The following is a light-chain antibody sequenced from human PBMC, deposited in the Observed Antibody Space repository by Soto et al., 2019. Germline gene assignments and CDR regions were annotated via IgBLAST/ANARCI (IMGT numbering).Light chain of an antibody. CDR1: QSVSSY. CDR2: DAS. V-gene: IGKV3-11*01. J-gene: IGKJ5*01. Sequence: EIVLTQSPATLSLSPGERATLSCRASQSVSSYLAWYQQKSGQAPRLLIYDASNRATDIPARFSGSGSGTDFTLTISSLEPEDFAVYYCQPRSNWPAITFGQGTRLEIK. CDR3: QPRSNWPAIT.